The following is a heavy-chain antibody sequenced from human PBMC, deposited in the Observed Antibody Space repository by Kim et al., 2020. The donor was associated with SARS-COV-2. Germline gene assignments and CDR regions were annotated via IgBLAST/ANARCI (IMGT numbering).Heavy chain of an antibody. CDR2: IYYSGST. CDR1: GGSISSYY. Sequence: SETLSLTCTVSGGSISSYYWSWIRQPPGKGLEWIGYIYYSGSTNYNPSLKSRVTISVDTSKNQFSLKLSSVTAADTAVYYCARGDSDYYDSSGYLLVDYWGQGTLVTVSS. D-gene: IGHD3-22*01. V-gene: IGHV4-59*01. J-gene: IGHJ4*02. CDR3: ARGDSDYYDSSGYLLVDY.